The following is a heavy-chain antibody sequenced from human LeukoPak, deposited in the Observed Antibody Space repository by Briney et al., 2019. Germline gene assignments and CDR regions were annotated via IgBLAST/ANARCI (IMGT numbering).Heavy chain of an antibody. CDR1: GFTFSDYY. V-gene: IGHV3-11*04. CDR2: ISTSDNTI. J-gene: IGHJ3*02. CDR3: ARDSSSWPDAFDI. D-gene: IGHD6-13*01. Sequence: GGSLRLSCAASGFTFSDYYMTWIRQAPGTGLEWVSHISTSDNTIYYADSVKGRFTISRDNAKNSLYLQMNSLRAEDTAVYYCARDSSSWPDAFDIWGQGTMVTVSS.